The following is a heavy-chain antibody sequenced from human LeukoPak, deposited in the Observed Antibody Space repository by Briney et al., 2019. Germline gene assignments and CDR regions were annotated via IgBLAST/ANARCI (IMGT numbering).Heavy chain of an antibody. D-gene: IGHD3-10*01. CDR2: ISSSNSYI. Sequence: KPGGSLRLSCAASGFTLNTYTMNWVRQAPGKGLEWVSSISSSNSYIYYADSVKGRFTISRDDAKNSLSLQMNSLRVEDTAVYYCARSGIKMVRGVIIKSPYHVDVWGKGTTVTVSS. V-gene: IGHV3-21*01. CDR1: GFTLNTYT. J-gene: IGHJ6*04. CDR3: ARSGIKMVRGVIIKSPYHVDV.